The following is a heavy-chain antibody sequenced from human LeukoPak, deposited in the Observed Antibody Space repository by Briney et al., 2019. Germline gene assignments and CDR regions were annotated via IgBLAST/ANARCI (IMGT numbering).Heavy chain of an antibody. Sequence: PGGSLRLSCAASGFTFSSYAMSWVRQAPGKGLEWVSAISGSGGSTYYADSVKGRFTISRDNSKNTLYLQMNSLRAEDTAVYYCAKGPPGLLWLGDFFQFDYGGKEPLVTVPS. D-gene: IGHD3-10*01. V-gene: IGHV3-23*01. CDR3: AKGPPGLLWLGDFFQFDY. CDR1: GFTFSSYA. CDR2: ISGSGGST. J-gene: IGHJ4*02.